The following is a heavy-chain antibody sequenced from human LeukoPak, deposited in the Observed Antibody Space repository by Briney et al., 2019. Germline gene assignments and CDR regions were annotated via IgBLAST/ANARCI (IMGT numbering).Heavy chain of an antibody. J-gene: IGHJ5*02. D-gene: IGHD6-13*01. CDR3: ASLNVIAAAGTVP. CDR1: GYTFTGYY. V-gene: IGHV1-2*02. Sequence: ASVKVSCKASGYTFTGYYMHWVRQAPGQGLEWMGWINPNSGGTNYAQKFQGRVTMTRDTSISTAYMELSRLRSEDTAVYYCASLNVIAAAGTVPWGQGTLVTVSS. CDR2: INPNSGGT.